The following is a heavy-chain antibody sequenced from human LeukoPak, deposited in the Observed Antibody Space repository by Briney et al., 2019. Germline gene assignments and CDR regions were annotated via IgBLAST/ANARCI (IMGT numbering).Heavy chain of an antibody. J-gene: IGHJ6*02. V-gene: IGHV4-59*01. CDR1: GGSISSYY. CDR2: IYYSGST. CDR3: ARDHYYYGMDV. Sequence: SETLSLTCTVSGGSISSYYWSWIRQPPGKGLEWIGYIYYSGSTNYNPSLKSRVTISVDTSKNQFSLKLSSVTAADTAVYYCARDHYYYGMDVWGQGTTVTVSS.